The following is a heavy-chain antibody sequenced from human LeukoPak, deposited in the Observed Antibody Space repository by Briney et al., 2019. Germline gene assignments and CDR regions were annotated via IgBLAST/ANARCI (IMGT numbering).Heavy chain of an antibody. CDR1: GGSVGSSEYY. J-gene: IGHJ4*02. V-gene: IGHV3-11*04. CDR3: ARDPSEASHPYYFDY. Sequence: LSLTCTVSGGSVGSSEYYWGWIRQAPGKGLEWVSSISSSGSYIYYADSVRGRFTISRDNAKNSLHLQMNSLRGEDTAVYYCARDPSEASHPYYFDYWGQGTLVTVSS. CDR2: ISSSGSYI.